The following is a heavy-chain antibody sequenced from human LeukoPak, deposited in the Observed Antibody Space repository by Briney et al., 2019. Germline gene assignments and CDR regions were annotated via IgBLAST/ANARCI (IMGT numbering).Heavy chain of an antibody. CDR3: AKGSTVTRYYYYGMDV. V-gene: IGHV3-30*02. J-gene: IGHJ6*02. D-gene: IGHD4-17*01. CDR1: GFTFSSYG. CDR2: IRYDGSNK. Sequence: GGSLRLSCAASGFTFSSYGMHWVRQAPGKGLEWVAFIRYDGSNKYYADSVKGRFTISRDNSKNTLYLQMNSLRAEDTAVYYCAKGSTVTRYYYYGMDVWGQGTTVTVSS.